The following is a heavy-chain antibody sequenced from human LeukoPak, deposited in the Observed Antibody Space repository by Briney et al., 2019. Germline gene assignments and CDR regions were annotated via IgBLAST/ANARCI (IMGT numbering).Heavy chain of an antibody. D-gene: IGHD5-18*01. CDR3: ARDGGYSYGHSSLYFDY. CDR2: IIPIFGTA. V-gene: IGHV1-69*13. Sequence: ASVKVSCTASGYTFTSYGISWVRQAPGQGLEWMGGIIPIFGTANYAQKFQGRVTITADESTSTAYMELSSLRSEDTAVYYCARDGGYSYGHSSLYFDYWGQGTLVTVSS. CDR1: GYTFTSYG. J-gene: IGHJ4*02.